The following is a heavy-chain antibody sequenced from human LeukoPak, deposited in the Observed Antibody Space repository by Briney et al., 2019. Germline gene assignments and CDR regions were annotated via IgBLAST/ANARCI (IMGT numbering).Heavy chain of an antibody. V-gene: IGHV3-66*01. CDR3: VPLTDGSLDQ. Sequence: GGSLRLSCAAATFTVSTNYMTLVRQAPVKGLEWVSMIYTGGSPYYADSVKGRFTISRDNSKNTLNLQMNSLRVEDTAVYYCVPLTDGSLDQWGQGTLVTVSS. CDR1: TFTVSTNY. D-gene: IGHD3-10*01. J-gene: IGHJ4*02. CDR2: IYTGGSP.